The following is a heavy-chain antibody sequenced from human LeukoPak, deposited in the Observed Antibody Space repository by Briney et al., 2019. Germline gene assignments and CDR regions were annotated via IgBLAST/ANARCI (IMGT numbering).Heavy chain of an antibody. CDR1: GFTLSAYG. CDR3: ASSKPVLRFLEWSYFDY. Sequence: GSLRLSCAASGFTLSAYGMSWVRQAPGKGLEWVSTITGSDHATSYADSVKGRFTISRDNSKNTLYLQMNSLRAEDTAVYYCASSKPVLRFLEWSYFDYWGQGTLVTVSS. V-gene: IGHV3-23*01. CDR2: ITGSDHAT. J-gene: IGHJ4*02. D-gene: IGHD3-3*01.